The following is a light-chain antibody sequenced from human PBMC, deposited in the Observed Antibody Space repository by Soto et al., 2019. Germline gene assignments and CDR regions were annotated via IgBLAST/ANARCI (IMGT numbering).Light chain of an antibody. V-gene: IGKV3-20*01. CDR3: QQYGSSGT. Sequence: EVLLTQSPVTLSLSPGERATLSCRASQSFRGLLAWYQQKPGQAPRLLIYDAYNRATGIPDRCSGSGSGTDFTLTISRLEPEDFAVYYCQQYGSSGTFGQGTMVDIK. CDR2: DAY. CDR1: QSFRGL. J-gene: IGKJ1*01.